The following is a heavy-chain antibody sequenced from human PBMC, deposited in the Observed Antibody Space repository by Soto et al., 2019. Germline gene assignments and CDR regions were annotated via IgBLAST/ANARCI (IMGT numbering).Heavy chain of an antibody. V-gene: IGHV3-23*01. CDR2: ISGSGGST. D-gene: IGHD5-18*01. CDR1: GCTFSSYA. J-gene: IGHJ4*02. Sequence: GGSLRRSCAASGCTFSSYAMSWVRQAPGKGLEWVSAISGSGGSTYYADSVKGRFTISRDNSKNTLYLQMKSLRAEDTAVYYCAKGVDTAMLGYFYYWGQGSLVTVSS. CDR3: AKGVDTAMLGYFYY.